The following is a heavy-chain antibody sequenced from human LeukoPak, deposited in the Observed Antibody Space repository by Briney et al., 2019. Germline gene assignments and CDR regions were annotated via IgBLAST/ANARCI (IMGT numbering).Heavy chain of an antibody. Sequence: GGSLRLSCAASGFTFHEYAMHWVRQAPGKGLEWVSLISGDGGDTYYADSVEGRFTISRDNSRNSLYLQMNSPRTEDTAFYYGAKDSRNYYGSGSSYYYVMDVWGQGTTVTVSS. CDR2: ISGDGGDT. V-gene: IGHV3-43*02. D-gene: IGHD3-10*01. J-gene: IGHJ6*02. CDR3: AKDSRNYYGSGSSYYYVMDV. CDR1: GFTFHEYA.